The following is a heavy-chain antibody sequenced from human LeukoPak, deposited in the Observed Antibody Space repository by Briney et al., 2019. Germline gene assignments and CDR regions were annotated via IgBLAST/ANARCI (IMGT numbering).Heavy chain of an antibody. D-gene: IGHD6-19*01. CDR3: AKAAVAGTDY. J-gene: IGHJ4*02. V-gene: IGHV3-23*01. CDR2: ISGSGGST. CDR1: GFTFSRYA. Sequence: PGGSLRLSCAASGFTFSRYAMSWVRQAPGKGLEGVSAISGSGGSTYYADSVKGRFTISRDNSKNTLHLQMNSLRAEDAAVYYCAKAAVAGTDYWGQGTLVTVSS.